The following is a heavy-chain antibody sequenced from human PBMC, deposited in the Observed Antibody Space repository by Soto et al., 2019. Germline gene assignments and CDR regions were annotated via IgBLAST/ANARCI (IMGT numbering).Heavy chain of an antibody. J-gene: IGHJ5*02. CDR3: AKMNARGDYVQDP. D-gene: IGHD3-16*01. V-gene: IGHV3-23*01. CDR2: ISGSGGST. Sequence: EVQLLESGGGLVQPGGSLRLSCAASGFTFSSYAMSWVRQAPGKGLEWVSDISGSGGSTYYADSVKGRFTISRDNYKNTLYLQMNSLRAEDTAVYYFAKMNARGDYVQDPWGQGTLVTVSS. CDR1: GFTFSSYA.